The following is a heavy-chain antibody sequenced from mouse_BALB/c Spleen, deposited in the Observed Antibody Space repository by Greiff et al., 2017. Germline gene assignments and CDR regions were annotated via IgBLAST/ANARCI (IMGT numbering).Heavy chain of an antibody. J-gene: IGHJ4*01. CDR2: IDPANGNT. Sequence: EVQLQQSGAELVKPGASVKLSCTASGFNIKDTYMHWVKQRPEQGLEWIGRIDPANGNTKYDPKFQGKATITADTSSNTAYLQLSSLTSEDTAVYYCARESYYDNDVGAMDYWGQGTSVTVSS. D-gene: IGHD2-4*01. V-gene: IGHV14-3*02. CDR1: GFNIKDTY. CDR3: ARESYYDNDVGAMDY.